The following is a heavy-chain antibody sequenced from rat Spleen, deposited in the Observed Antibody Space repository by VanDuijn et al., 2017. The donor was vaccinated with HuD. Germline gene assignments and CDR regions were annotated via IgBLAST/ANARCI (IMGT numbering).Heavy chain of an antibody. V-gene: IGHV5-20*01. CDR2: INYDGTVT. D-gene: IGHD1-6*01. CDR3: VRDRILRSTGFDY. Sequence: EVQVVESGRGLVQPGRSLKLSCAASGFTFSNYDMAWVRQAPTKGLEWVASINYDGTVTYHRDSVKGRFTISRDNAKSSLYLQMDSLRSEDTATYYCVRDRILRSTGFDYWGQGVMVTVSS. J-gene: IGHJ2*01. CDR1: GFTFSNYD.